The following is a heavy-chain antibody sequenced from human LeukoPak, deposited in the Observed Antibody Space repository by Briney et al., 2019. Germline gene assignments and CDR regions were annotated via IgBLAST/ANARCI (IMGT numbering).Heavy chain of an antibody. J-gene: IGHJ4*02. CDR2: IYYSGST. CDR1: GGSFSGYY. V-gene: IGHV4-30-4*08. D-gene: IGHD3-3*01. Sequence: SETLSLTCAVYGGSFSGYYWSWIRQPPGKGLEWIGYIYYSGSTYYNPSLKSRVTISVDTSKNQFSLKLSSVTAADTAVYYCARAYDFWSGYYVFDYWGQGTLVTVSS. CDR3: ARAYDFWSGYYVFDY.